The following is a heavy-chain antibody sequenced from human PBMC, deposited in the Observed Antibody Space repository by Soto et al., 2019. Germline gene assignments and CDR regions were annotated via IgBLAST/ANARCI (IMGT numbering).Heavy chain of an antibody. J-gene: IGHJ6*02. CDR1: GDSISGYY. Sequence: SETLSLTCSVSGDSISGYYWSWIRQPPGKGLEWIGEINHSGSTNYNPSLKSRVTISVDTSKNQFSLKLSSVTAADTAVYYCARGTTYYYGSGSQDYYYYGMDVWGQGTTVTAP. D-gene: IGHD3-10*01. CDR2: INHSGST. CDR3: ARGTTYYYGSGSQDYYYYGMDV. V-gene: IGHV4-34*01.